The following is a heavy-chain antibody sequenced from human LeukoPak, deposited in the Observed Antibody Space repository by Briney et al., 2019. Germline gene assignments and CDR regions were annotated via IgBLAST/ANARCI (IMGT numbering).Heavy chain of an antibody. CDR2: LHSGGHT. J-gene: IGHJ2*01. CDR3: VRGLSGVSSWYFDL. Sequence: PGGSLRLSCAASGFTISSNYLSWVRQAPGQGLVWISALHSGGHTFYADSVRGRFTISRDISKNTLYLQMNDLGAEDTALYYCVRGLSGVSSWYFDLWGRGTLVSVSS. D-gene: IGHD7-27*01. V-gene: IGHV3-53*01. CDR1: GFTISSNY.